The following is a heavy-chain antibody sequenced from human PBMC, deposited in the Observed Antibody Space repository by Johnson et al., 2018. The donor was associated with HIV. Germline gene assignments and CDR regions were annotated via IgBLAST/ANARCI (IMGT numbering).Heavy chain of an antibody. J-gene: IGHJ3*02. CDR3: ARIQYNFWSDPDAFDI. CDR1: GFTFSSYA. V-gene: IGHV3-30-3*01. Sequence: QVQLVESGGGVVQPGRSLRLSCAASGFTFSSYAMHWVRQAPGKGLEWVAIISYDGNNKYYADSVKGRFTISRDNSKNTLYLQMNSLRAEDTAVYYCARIQYNFWSDPDAFDIWGQGTIVIVSS. CDR2: ISYDGNNK. D-gene: IGHD3-3*01.